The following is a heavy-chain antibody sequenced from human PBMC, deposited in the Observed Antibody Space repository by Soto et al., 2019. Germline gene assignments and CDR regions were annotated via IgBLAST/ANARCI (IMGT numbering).Heavy chain of an antibody. D-gene: IGHD3-22*01. CDR3: ARGWGYDSNDYYHAY. CDR2: IIPIFCTA. J-gene: IGHJ4*02. Sequence: QVQLVQSGAEVRKPGSSVKVSCKASGGTFSRHAISWVRQAPGQGLEWMGGIIPIFCTANHAQKFQGRVTIIADQSTSTVYMELSSLRSEDTAMYYCARGWGYDSNDYYHAYWGQGALVIVSS. CDR1: GGTFSRHA. V-gene: IGHV1-69*01.